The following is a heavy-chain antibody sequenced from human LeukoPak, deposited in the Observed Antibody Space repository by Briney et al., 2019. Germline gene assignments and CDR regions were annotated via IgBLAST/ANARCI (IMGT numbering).Heavy chain of an antibody. CDR3: ARGGGLDV. CDR1: GFTFSSYW. D-gene: IGHD3-16*01. Sequence: GGSLRLSCAASGFTFSSYWMNWARQAPGKGLEWVASINHNGNVNYYVDSVKGRFTISRDNAKNSLYLQMSSLRAEDTAVYFCARGGGLDVWGQGATITVSS. V-gene: IGHV3-7*03. CDR2: INHNGNVN. J-gene: IGHJ6*02.